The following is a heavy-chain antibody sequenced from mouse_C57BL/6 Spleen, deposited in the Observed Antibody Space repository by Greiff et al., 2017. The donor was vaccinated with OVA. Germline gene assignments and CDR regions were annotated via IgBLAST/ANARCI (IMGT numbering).Heavy chain of an antibody. V-gene: IGHV1-76*01. CDR2: IYPGSGNT. J-gene: IGHJ2*01. Sequence: QVQLQQSGAELVRPGASVKLSCKASGYTFTDYYINWVKQRPGQGLEWIARIYPGSGNTYYNEKFKGKATLTAEKSSSTAYMQLSSLTSEDSAVYFCTRGRYGYYAPLDYWGQGTTLTVSS. D-gene: IGHD2-3*01. CDR1: GYTFTDYY. CDR3: TRGRYGYYAPLDY.